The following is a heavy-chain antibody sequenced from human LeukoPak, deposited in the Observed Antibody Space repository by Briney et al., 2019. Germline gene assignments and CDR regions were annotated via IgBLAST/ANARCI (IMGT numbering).Heavy chain of an antibody. D-gene: IGHD6-19*01. Sequence: GGSLRLSCAASGFTFSSYAMHWVRQAPGKGLEYVAAISSDGRITYYANFVKGRFTISRDNSKNTLYLQMGSLRTEDMAVYYCARVSGWYWFDQWGQGTLVIVSS. CDR3: ARVSGWYWFDQ. CDR2: ISSDGRIT. V-gene: IGHV3-64*01. J-gene: IGHJ5*02. CDR1: GFTFSSYA.